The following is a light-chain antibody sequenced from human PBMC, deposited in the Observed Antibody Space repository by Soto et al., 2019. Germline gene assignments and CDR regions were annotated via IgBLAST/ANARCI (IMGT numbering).Light chain of an antibody. J-gene: IGLJ1*01. V-gene: IGLV2-14*01. CDR1: SSDVGGYSY. CDR2: DVS. CDR3: SSYTSSSTYV. Sequence: QSALTQPASVSGSPGQSSTISCTGTSSDVGGYSYVSWYQQHPGKAPMIMIYDVSNRPSGVSNRFSGSKSGNTASLTISGLQAEDEADYYCSSYTSSSTYVFGTGTKVTVL.